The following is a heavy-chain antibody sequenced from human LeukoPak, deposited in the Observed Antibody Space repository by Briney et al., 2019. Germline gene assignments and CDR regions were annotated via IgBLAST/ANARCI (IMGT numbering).Heavy chain of an antibody. CDR2: IYTSGST. CDR3: ARDRGYSDFYYYYYMDV. Sequence: SETLSLTCTVSGGSISSSSYYWSWIRQPAGKGLEWIGRIYTSGSTNYNPSLKSRVTMSVDTSKNQFSLKLSSVTAADTAVYYCARDRGYSDFYYYYYMDVWGKGTTVTVSS. D-gene: IGHD5-12*01. V-gene: IGHV4-61*02. CDR1: GGSISSSSYY. J-gene: IGHJ6*03.